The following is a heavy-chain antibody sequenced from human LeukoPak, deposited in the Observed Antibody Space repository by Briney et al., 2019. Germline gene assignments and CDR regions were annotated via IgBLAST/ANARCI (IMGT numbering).Heavy chain of an antibody. CDR2: IYYSGST. V-gene: IGHV4-39*01. CDR3: ARRLRAESDASPDNWIGP. D-gene: IGHD3-16*01. CDR1: GGSISSSSYY. J-gene: IGHJ5*02. Sequence: PSETLSLTCTVSGGSISSSSYYWGWIRQPPGKGLEWIGSIYYSGSTYYNPSLKSRVTISVDASKNQFSLKLSSVTAADTAIYYCARRLRAESDASPDNWIGPWGQGALVTVSS.